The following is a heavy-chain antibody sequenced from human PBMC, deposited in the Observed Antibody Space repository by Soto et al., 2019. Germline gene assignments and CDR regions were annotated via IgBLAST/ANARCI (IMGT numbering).Heavy chain of an antibody. Sequence: SQTLSLTCTVSGGSISSGGYYWNWIRQHPGKGLEWIGYIYYSGSTYYNPSLKSRVTISVDTSKNQFSLKLSSVTAADTAVYYCARELIVATILRWFDPLGQGTLVTV. J-gene: IGHJ5*02. V-gene: IGHV4-31*03. D-gene: IGHD5-12*01. CDR1: GGSISSGGYY. CDR3: ARELIVATILRWFDP. CDR2: IYYSGST.